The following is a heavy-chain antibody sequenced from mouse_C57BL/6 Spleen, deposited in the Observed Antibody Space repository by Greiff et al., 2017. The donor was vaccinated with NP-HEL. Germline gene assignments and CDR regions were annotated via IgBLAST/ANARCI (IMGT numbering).Heavy chain of an antibody. D-gene: IGHD2-1*01. V-gene: IGHV1-64*01. J-gene: IGHJ3*01. CDR2: IHPNSGST. Sequence: QVQLQQPGAELVKPVASVKLSCKASGYTFTSYWMHWVKQRPGQGLEWIGMIHPNSGSTNYNEKFKSKATLTVDKSSSTAYMQLSSLTSEDSAVYYCARGEGNYGVAYWGQGTLVTVSA. CDR3: ARGEGNYGVAY. CDR1: GYTFTSYW.